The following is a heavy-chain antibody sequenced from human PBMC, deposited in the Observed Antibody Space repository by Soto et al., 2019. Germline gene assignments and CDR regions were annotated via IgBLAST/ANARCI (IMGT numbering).Heavy chain of an antibody. J-gene: IGHJ4*02. V-gene: IGHV3-48*02. D-gene: IGHD6-19*01. CDR2: ITSDTKTI. Sequence: EVQLVESGGDLVQRGGSLRLSCVASGFTFSVYSMNWDRQAPGKGLEWFSYITSDTKTIKYADSVKGRFTISRDNAKNSVYLQMNSLRDDDTAVYYCARSVEGHFDYWGQGTVVTVSS. CDR3: ARSVEGHFDY. CDR1: GFTFSVYS.